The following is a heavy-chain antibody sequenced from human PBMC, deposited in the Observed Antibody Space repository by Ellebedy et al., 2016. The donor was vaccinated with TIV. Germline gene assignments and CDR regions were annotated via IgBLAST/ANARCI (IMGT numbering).Heavy chain of an antibody. J-gene: IGHJ4*02. Sequence: GESLKISCVASGFTFSNFWMHWVRQAPGKGLVWVSRINSDGTTTSYADSVKGRFTISRDNAKNTLYLQMSSLRAEDTAVCYCGGLDYWGQGTLVTVSS. CDR2: INSDGTTT. V-gene: IGHV3-74*01. CDR1: GFTFSNFW. D-gene: IGHD3-16*01. CDR3: GGLDY.